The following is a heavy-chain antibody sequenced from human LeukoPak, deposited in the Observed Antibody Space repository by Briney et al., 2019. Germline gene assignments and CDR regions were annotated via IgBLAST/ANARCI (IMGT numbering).Heavy chain of an antibody. J-gene: IGHJ4*02. D-gene: IGHD1-14*01. CDR2: FALEDGEK. CDR1: GYTLSDLS. V-gene: IGHV1-24*01. CDR3: ATAFAGNLVDD. Sequence: RGASVTVSCKVSGYTLSDLSMHWVRQAPGKGLEWMGSFALEDGEKVYAQRFQGRVTMTEDTSTDTAYMELSSLRSEDTAVYYCATAFAGNLVDDWGQGTLVTVSS.